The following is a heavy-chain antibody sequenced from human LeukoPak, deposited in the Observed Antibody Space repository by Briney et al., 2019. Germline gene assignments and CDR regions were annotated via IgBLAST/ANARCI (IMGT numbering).Heavy chain of an antibody. CDR1: GYTFTSYG. V-gene: IGHV1-18*01. CDR2: ISAYNGNT. CDR3: ARVCGGYSSSWYVCPADDFDY. Sequence: ASVKVSCKASGYTFTSYGICWVRQAPGQGLEWMGWISAYNGNTNYAQKLQGRVTMTTDTSTSTAYMELRSPRSDDTAVYYCARVCGGYSSSWYVCPADDFDYWGQGTLVTVSS. J-gene: IGHJ4*02. D-gene: IGHD6-13*01.